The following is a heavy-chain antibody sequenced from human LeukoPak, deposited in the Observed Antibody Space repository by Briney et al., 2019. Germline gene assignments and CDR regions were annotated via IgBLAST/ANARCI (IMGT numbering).Heavy chain of an antibody. CDR1: GYTFTGYY. Sequence: ASVKVSCKASGYTFTGYYMHWVRQAPGQGLEWMGWINPNSGNTGYAQKFQGRVTMTRNTSISTAYMELSSLRSEDTAVYYCARGGSILTGYYDDWFDPWGQGTLVTVSS. D-gene: IGHD3-9*01. V-gene: IGHV1-8*02. CDR3: ARGGSILTGYYDDWFDP. CDR2: INPNSGNT. J-gene: IGHJ5*02.